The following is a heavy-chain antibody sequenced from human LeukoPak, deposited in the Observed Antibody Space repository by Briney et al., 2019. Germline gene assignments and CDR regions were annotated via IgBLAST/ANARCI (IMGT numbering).Heavy chain of an antibody. CDR3: ARDYYDSSGYFLYYYYYYMDV. CDR2: INTNTGNP. Sequence: ASVKVSCKASGYTFTSYAMNWVRQAPGQGLEWMGWINTNTGNPTYAQGFTGRFVFSLDTSVSTAYLQISSLKAEDTAVYYCARDYYDSSGYFLYYYYYYMDVWGKGTTVTISS. CDR1: GYTFTSYA. V-gene: IGHV7-4-1*02. J-gene: IGHJ6*03. D-gene: IGHD3-22*01.